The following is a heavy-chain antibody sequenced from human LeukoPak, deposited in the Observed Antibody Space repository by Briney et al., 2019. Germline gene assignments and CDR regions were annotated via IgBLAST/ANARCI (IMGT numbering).Heavy chain of an antibody. J-gene: IGHJ4*02. Sequence: PSETLSLTCAVYGGSFSGYYWSWIRQPAGKGLEWIGRIYTSGSTSYNPSLKSRVTMSLDTSKNQFSLKLSSVTAADTALYYCARGSRGMDFDYWGQGTLVTVSS. CDR1: GGSFSGYY. CDR2: IYTSGST. V-gene: IGHV4-59*10. D-gene: IGHD2-8*01. CDR3: ARGSRGMDFDY.